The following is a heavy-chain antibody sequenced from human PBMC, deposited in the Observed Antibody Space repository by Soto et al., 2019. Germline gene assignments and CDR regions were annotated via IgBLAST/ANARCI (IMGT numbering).Heavy chain of an antibody. Sequence: SVKVSCKASGCTFSSYAISWVRQAPGQGLEWMGGIIPIFGTANYAQKFQGRVTITADESTSTAYMELSSLRSEDTAVYYCADGAAASLSFDPWGQGTLVTVSS. V-gene: IGHV1-69*13. D-gene: IGHD6-13*01. CDR1: GCTFSSYA. CDR2: IIPIFGTA. J-gene: IGHJ5*02. CDR3: ADGAAASLSFDP.